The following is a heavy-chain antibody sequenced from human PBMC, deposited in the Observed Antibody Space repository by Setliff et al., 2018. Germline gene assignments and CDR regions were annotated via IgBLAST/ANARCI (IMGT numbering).Heavy chain of an antibody. CDR3: ARGGTFRYFDF. Sequence: PSETLSLTCNVSGASVSSHYWDWIRQPPGKGLEWIGFISYSGITTYNVSLKSRVSISVDTSKNQLSLKLRSVTAADTAVYYCARGGTFRYFDFWGQGAPVTVSS. CDR2: ISYSGIT. D-gene: IGHD5-12*01. J-gene: IGHJ4*02. V-gene: IGHV4-59*02. CDR1: GASVSSHY.